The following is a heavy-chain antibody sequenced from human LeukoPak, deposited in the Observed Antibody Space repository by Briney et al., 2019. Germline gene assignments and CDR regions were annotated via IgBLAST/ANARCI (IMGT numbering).Heavy chain of an antibody. CDR2: IYSGGST. CDR1: GFTVSSNY. V-gene: IGHV3-66*01. CDR3: ARNLQYYDILTGRIY. Sequence: GGSLRLSCAASGFTVSSNYMSWVRQAPGKGLEWVSVIYSGGSTYYADSVKGRFTISRDNSKNTLYLQMNSLRAEDTAVYYCARNLQYYDILTGRIYWGQGTLVTVSS. D-gene: IGHD3-9*01. J-gene: IGHJ4*02.